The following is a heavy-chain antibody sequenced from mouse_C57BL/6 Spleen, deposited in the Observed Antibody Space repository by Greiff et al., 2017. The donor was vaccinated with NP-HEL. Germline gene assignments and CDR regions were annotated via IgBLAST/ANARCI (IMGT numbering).Heavy chain of an antibody. V-gene: IGHV1-64*01. Sequence: QVQLQQPGAELVKPGASVKLSCKASGYTFTSYWMHWVKQRPGQGLEWIGMIHPNSGSTNYNEKFKSKATLTVDKSSSTAYMQLSSLTSEDSAVYYCAREGHYYGSSFDYWGQGTTLTVSS. J-gene: IGHJ2*01. D-gene: IGHD1-1*01. CDR2: IHPNSGST. CDR3: AREGHYYGSSFDY. CDR1: GYTFTSYW.